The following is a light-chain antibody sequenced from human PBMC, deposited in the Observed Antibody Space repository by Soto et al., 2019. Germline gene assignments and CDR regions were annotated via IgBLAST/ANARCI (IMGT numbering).Light chain of an antibody. CDR1: SSDVGGYNY. J-gene: IGLJ1*01. Sequence: QSALTQPASVSGSPGQSITISCTGTSSDVGGYNYVSWYQQHPGKAPKLMIYVVSYRPSGVSNRFSGSKSGNTASLTISGLQAEDEADYYCSSYTTSSTPYVFGTGTKVTVL. CDR2: VVS. CDR3: SSYTTSSTPYV. V-gene: IGLV2-14*01.